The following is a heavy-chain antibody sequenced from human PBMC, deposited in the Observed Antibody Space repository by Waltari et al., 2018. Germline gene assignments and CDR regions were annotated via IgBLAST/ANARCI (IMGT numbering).Heavy chain of an antibody. Sequence: QVQLQESGPGLVKPSETLSLTCTVSGGSISSYYWSWIRQPAGKGLEWIGRIYTSGSTNYNPALKSRVTMSVDTSKNQFSLKLSSVTAADTAVYYCATLPNYGSGTYAGYWGQGTLVTVSS. CDR1: GGSISSYY. V-gene: IGHV4-4*07. CDR3: ATLPNYGSGTYAGY. CDR2: IYTSGST. D-gene: IGHD3-10*01. J-gene: IGHJ4*02.